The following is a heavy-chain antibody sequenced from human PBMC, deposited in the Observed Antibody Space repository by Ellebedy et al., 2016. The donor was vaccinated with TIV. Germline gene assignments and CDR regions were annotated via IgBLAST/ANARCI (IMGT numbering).Heavy chain of an antibody. Sequence: SETLSLTXTVSGGSISSSSYYWGWIRQPPGKGLEWIGSIHYSGSTYKNPSLKSRISISVDTSKNQFSLKLSSVIAADSGVYYCAAMLRVEGGLDPWGQGTLVTVSS. CDR2: IHYSGST. CDR1: GGSISSSSYY. V-gene: IGHV4-39*01. CDR3: AAMLRVEGGLDP. D-gene: IGHD3-16*01. J-gene: IGHJ5*02.